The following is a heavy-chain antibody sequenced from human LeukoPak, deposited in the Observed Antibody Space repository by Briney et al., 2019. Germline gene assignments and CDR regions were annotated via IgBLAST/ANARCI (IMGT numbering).Heavy chain of an antibody. Sequence: SETLSLTCAVYGGSFSGYYWSWIRQPPGKGLEWIGEINHSGSTNYNPPLKSRVTTSVDTSKNQFSLKLSSVTAADTAVYYCARDRRAVGDWGQGTLVTVSS. J-gene: IGHJ4*02. CDR2: INHSGST. V-gene: IGHV4-34*01. CDR1: GGSFSGYY. CDR3: ARDRRAVGD.